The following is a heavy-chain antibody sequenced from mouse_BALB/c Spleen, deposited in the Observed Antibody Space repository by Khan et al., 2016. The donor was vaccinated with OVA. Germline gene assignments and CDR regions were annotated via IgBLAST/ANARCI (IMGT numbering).Heavy chain of an antibody. V-gene: IGHV5-17*02. D-gene: IGHD1-1*01. Sequence: EVELVESGGGLVQPGGSRKLSCAASGFTFSSYGVHWVRQAPEKGLEWVAYISGDSSTIFYADTVKGRFTISRDNPKNTLFLHMTSLMSEDTAMYYCATSYYYGYYFDYWGPGTTLTVSS. CDR3: ATSYYYGYYFDY. J-gene: IGHJ2*01. CDR2: ISGDSSTI. CDR1: GFTFSSYG.